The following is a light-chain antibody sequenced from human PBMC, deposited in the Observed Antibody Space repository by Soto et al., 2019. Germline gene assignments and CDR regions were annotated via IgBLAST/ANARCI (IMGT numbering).Light chain of an antibody. V-gene: IGKV1-39*01. CDR3: HQTDSLPET. J-gene: IGKJ1*01. CDR1: QSISLF. CDR2: AAS. Sequence: DIQMTQSPSSLSASVGDTVTITCRASQSISLFLNWYQQKPGKAPKLLIYAASSLQSGVPSRFSDNGSGTDFTLTISSLQPEDFATYYCHQTDSLPETFGQGTKVEIQ.